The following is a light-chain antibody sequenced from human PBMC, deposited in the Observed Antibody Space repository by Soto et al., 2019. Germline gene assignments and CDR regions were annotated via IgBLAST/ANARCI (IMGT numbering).Light chain of an antibody. CDR2: GSS. V-gene: IGKV3-20*01. Sequence: EVVLRQSPGTLSLSPGERATLSCRASQSVSNNYLAWYQQKPGQSPKLLIVGSSDRATGIPDRFSGSGSGTDFTLTISSLEPEDFAVYYCQQYGSSPPYTFGQGTKLEIK. CDR3: QQYGSSPPYT. CDR1: QSVSNNY. J-gene: IGKJ2*01.